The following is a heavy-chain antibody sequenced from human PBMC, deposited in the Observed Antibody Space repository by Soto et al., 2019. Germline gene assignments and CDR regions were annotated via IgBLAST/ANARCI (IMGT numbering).Heavy chain of an antibody. CDR1: GGTFSSYA. D-gene: IGHD6-19*01. J-gene: IGHJ4*02. V-gene: IGHV1-69*13. CDR2: IIPIFGTA. CDR3: ARVPSSGPGPFDY. Sequence: GASVKVSCKASGGTFSSYAISWVRQAPGQGLEWMGGIIPIFGTANYAQKFQGRVTITADESTSTAYMELSSLRSEDTAVYYCARVPSSGPGPFDYWGQGTLVTVSS.